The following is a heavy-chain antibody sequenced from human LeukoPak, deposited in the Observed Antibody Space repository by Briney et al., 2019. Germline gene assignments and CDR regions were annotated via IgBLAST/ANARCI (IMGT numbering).Heavy chain of an antibody. D-gene: IGHD5-12*01. CDR2: ISGSGGST. V-gene: IGHV3-23*01. J-gene: IGHJ4*02. Sequence: GGSLRLACAASGFTFSSYAMSWVRQAPGKGLEWVSAISGSGGSTYYADSVKGRFTISRDNSKNTLYLQMNSLRAEDTAVYSCAKRDQYSGYADWGQGTLVTVSS. CDR3: AKRDQYSGYAD. CDR1: GFTFSSYA.